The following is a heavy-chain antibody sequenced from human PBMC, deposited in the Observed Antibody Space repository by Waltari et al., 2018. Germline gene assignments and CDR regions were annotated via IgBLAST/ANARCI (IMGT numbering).Heavy chain of an antibody. J-gene: IGHJ4*02. CDR1: GFTFSNAW. D-gene: IGHD6-13*01. Sequence: EVQLVESGGGLVKPGGSLRLSCAASGFTFSNAWLNWVGRIKSKTDGGTTDYAAPVKGRFTISRDDSKNTLYLQMNSLKTEDTAVYYCTTDAVWRYSSSWFFDYWGQGTLVTVSS. CDR3: TTDAVWRYSSSWFFDY. V-gene: IGHV3-15*07. CDR2: IKSKTDGGTT.